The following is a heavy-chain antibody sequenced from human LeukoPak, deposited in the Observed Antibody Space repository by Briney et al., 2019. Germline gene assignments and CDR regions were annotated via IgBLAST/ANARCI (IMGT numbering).Heavy chain of an antibody. CDR3: AAQVYCSGGSCYSRYFDY. CDR2: FYDRGST. D-gene: IGHD2-15*01. CDR1: GGSIRSRNYY. Sequence: PSETLSLTCTVSGGSIRSRNYYWDWIRQPPGKGLEWIGNFYDRGSTYYNPSLKSRVTISGDTSKNQFSLKLTSVTAADTAVFYCAAQVYCSGGSCYSRYFDYWGQGTLVTVSS. J-gene: IGHJ4*02. V-gene: IGHV4-39*01.